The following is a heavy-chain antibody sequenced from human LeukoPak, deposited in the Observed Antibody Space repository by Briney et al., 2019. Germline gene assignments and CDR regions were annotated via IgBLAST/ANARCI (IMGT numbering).Heavy chain of an antibody. D-gene: IGHD4-17*01. CDR3: ARVNGDHLDY. Sequence: SETLSLTCAVSGYSISSGYYWGWIRQPPGKGLEWIGSIYHSGSTYYNPSLKNRVTISVDTSKKQFSLRLSSVTAADTAVYYCARVNGDHLDYWGQGTLVTVSS. V-gene: IGHV4-38-2*01. CDR1: GYSISSGYY. J-gene: IGHJ4*02. CDR2: IYHSGST.